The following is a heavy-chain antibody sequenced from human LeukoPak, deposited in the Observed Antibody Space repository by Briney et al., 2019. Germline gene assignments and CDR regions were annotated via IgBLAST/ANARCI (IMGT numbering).Heavy chain of an antibody. D-gene: IGHD3-16*02. CDR2: INPNNGGT. V-gene: IGHV1-2*02. CDR3: ARGYSDSFGYRSYYFDY. Sequence: ASVKVSCKASAYTFTDYYINWVRHAPGQGLEWMGWINPNNGGTNYAQKFQGRVTMTTDTSISTGYMELRGLMSDDTALYYCARGYSDSFGYRSYYFDYWGQGTLLTVSS. CDR1: AYTFTDYY. J-gene: IGHJ4*02.